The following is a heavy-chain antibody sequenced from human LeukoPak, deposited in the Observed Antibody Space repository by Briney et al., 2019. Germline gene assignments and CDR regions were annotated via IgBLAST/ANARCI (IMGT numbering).Heavy chain of an antibody. V-gene: IGHV3-21*01. D-gene: IGHD3-22*01. CDR3: ARGKFDSRGYYIDY. J-gene: IGHJ4*02. Sequence: GGSLRLSSAVAGFTFRTYTMNWVRQAPGKGLEWVSSISSGSSCISYADSVKGRFTISRDNAKNSLYLQMNSLRAEDTAVYYCARGKFDSRGYYIDYWGQGTLVTVSS. CDR2: ISSGSSCI. CDR1: GFTFRTYT.